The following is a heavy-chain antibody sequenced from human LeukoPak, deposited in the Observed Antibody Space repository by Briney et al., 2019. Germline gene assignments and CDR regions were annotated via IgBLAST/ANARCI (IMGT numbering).Heavy chain of an antibody. D-gene: IGHD6-19*01. CDR3: ARYPRSYSNGWIAFDI. CDR2: MYYSGNT. CDR1: GDSISSRSSY. V-gene: IGHV4-39*01. J-gene: IGHJ3*02. Sequence: SETLSLTCSVSGDSISSRSSYWCWIRQSPGKGLEWIGGMYYSGNTYNNPSLRSRVTMSVDTSNNQFSLKLSSVTAADTAAYYCARYPRSYSNGWIAFDIWGQGTMVTVSS.